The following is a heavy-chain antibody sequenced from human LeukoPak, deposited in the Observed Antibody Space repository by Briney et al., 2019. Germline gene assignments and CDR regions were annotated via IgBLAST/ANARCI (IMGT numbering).Heavy chain of an antibody. Sequence: GASVTVSCTASGYTFTTYVMHWVRQTPGQRLEWRGWINAANGNTKYSQKFLDRVTFTSDTSAITAYMELSSLTSEDTAVYYCARDRGLHGSGNYNWFDPWGQGTLVTVSS. CDR1: GYTFTTYV. V-gene: IGHV1-3*01. D-gene: IGHD3-10*01. CDR3: ARDRGLHGSGNYNWFDP. J-gene: IGHJ5*02. CDR2: INAANGNT.